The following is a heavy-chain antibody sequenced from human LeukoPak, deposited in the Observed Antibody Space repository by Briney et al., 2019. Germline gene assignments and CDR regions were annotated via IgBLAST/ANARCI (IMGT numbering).Heavy chain of an antibody. J-gene: IGHJ4*01. CDR3: ASDMGRFDIDY. Sequence: SETLSLTCTVSGASSSDHYWNWIRQPPGKGLEWIGYIYHSGTTTYNPSLKSRVTMSIDAPQTQFSLKLSSLTAADTAVYHCASDMGRFDIDYWGHGILVTVSS. CDR2: IYHSGTT. CDR1: GASSSDHY. D-gene: IGHD3-9*01. V-gene: IGHV4-59*11.